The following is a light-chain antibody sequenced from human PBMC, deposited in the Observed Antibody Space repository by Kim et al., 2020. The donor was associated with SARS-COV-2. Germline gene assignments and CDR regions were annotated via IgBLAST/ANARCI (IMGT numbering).Light chain of an antibody. CDR1: NIGRQS. CDR2: YDT. V-gene: IGLV3-21*04. J-gene: IGLJ2*01. CDR3: QVWDSSSDHVV. Sequence: AQGKTARSTCGGNNIGRQSVHWYQQKPGHAPVLVIYYDTNRPSGIPERFSGSNSGNTATLTISRVEAGDEADYYCQVWDSSSDHVVFGGGTKVTVL.